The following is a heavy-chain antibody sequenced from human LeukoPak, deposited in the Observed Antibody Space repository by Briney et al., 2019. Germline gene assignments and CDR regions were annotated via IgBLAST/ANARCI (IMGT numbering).Heavy chain of an antibody. CDR1: GFNFANHA. V-gene: IGHV3-23*01. D-gene: IGHD2-21*02. CDR3: VREDTPATANY. CDR2: TSGGGDIT. J-gene: IGHJ4*02. Sequence: GGSLRLSCAASGFNFANHAMSWVRQTPGKGLEWVSATSGGGDITYYADSVTGRFTISRDNSKDTLFLQMHSLRPGDTAVYYCVREDTPATANYWGQGTLVTISS.